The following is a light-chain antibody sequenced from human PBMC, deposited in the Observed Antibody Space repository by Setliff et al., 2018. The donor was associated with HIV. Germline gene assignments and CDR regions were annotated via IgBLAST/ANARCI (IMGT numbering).Light chain of an antibody. CDR1: SSDVGGYKY. Sequence: LAQPASVSGSPGQSITISCTGTSSDVGGYKYVYWYQQHPGKAPKLMIYEVNNRPSGISNRFSGSKSGNTASLTISGLQAEDEADYYCSSYTSSDTLVFGTGTRGTV. J-gene: IGLJ1*01. CDR2: EVN. CDR3: SSYTSSDTLV. V-gene: IGLV2-14*01.